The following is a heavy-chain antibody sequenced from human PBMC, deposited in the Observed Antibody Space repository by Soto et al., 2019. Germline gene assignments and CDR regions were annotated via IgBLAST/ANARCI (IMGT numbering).Heavy chain of an antibody. Sequence: EVQLVESGGGLIQPGGSLRLSCAASGFTFSNYWIHWVRQAPGEGLVWLSRINGDGSGTNYADSVKGRFTISRDNAKNTVYVQMNCLRAEDTAVYFCARGGLRAYWIDPWGQGTLVTVSS. J-gene: IGHJ5*02. V-gene: IGHV3-74*01. CDR2: INGDGSGT. CDR3: ARGGLRAYWIDP. D-gene: IGHD4-17*01. CDR1: GFTFSNYW.